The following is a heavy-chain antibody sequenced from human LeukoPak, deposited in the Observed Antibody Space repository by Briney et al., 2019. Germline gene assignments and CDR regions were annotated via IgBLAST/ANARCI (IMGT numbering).Heavy chain of an antibody. CDR2: INPNSGGT. V-gene: IGHV1-2*02. D-gene: IGHD3-10*01. Sequence: ASVKLSCKASGYTFTDYYMHWVRQAPGQGLEWMGRINPNSGGTNYAQKFQGRVTMTRDTSISPAYMELSRLRADDTAVYYCATTFTGNYYGSGYPWGQGTLVTVSS. CDR3: ATTFTGNYYGSGYP. J-gene: IGHJ5*02. CDR1: GYTFTDYY.